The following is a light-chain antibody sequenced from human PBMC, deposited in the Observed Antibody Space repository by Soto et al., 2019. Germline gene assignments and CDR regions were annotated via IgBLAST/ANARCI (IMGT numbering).Light chain of an antibody. J-gene: IGKJ1*01. V-gene: IGKV1-5*03. CDR3: QHYNSYSEA. CDR2: KAS. Sequence: DIQMTQYPSTLSGSVGDRVTITCRASQTIISWLAWYQPKPGKAPKLLIYKASTLKSGVPLRFSGSGSGTEFTLTISSLQPDDFATYYCQHYNSYSEAFGEGTKVELK. CDR1: QTIISW.